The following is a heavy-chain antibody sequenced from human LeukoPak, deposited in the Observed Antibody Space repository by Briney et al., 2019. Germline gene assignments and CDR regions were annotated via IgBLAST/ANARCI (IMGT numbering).Heavy chain of an antibody. CDR1: GFTVSSNY. J-gene: IGHJ4*02. CDR3: ARDPEPSVVVVPAATDY. CDR2: ISYDGSNK. D-gene: IGHD2-2*01. V-gene: IGHV3-30-3*01. Sequence: PGGSLRLSCAASGFTVSSNYMSWVRQAPGKGLEWVAVISYDGSNKYYADSVKGRFTISRDNSKNTLYLQMNSLRAEDTAVYYCARDPEPSVVVVPAATDYWGQGTLVTVSS.